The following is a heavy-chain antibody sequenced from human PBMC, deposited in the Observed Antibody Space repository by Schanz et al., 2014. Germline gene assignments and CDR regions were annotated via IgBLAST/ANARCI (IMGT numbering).Heavy chain of an antibody. V-gene: IGHV3-64*01. Sequence: EVQLVESGGGLVQPGGSLRLSCAASGFTFSTSTMHWVRQAPGKGLEYVSSISSKGDMTFYGNSVKGRFTISRDNSKNTLYLQLGSLSAEDVAVYYCARHGGIPYYPMDVWGQGTTVTVSS. CDR1: GFTFSTST. D-gene: IGHD3-16*01. J-gene: IGHJ6*02. CDR2: ISSKGDMT. CDR3: ARHGGIPYYPMDV.